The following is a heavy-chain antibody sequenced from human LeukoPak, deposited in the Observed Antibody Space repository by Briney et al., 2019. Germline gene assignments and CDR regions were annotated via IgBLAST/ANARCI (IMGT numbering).Heavy chain of an antibody. CDR1: GGSISTYY. V-gene: IGHV4-4*07. Sequence: SETLSLTCTVSGGSISTYYWSWIRQPAGKGLEWIGRVYPSGRTSYNPSLENRVTMSVDTSKKQFSLKLASVTAADPALYYCARGANRLDSWGRGTMVTVFS. CDR2: VYPSGRT. J-gene: IGHJ4*02. D-gene: IGHD1-14*01. CDR3: ARGANRLDS.